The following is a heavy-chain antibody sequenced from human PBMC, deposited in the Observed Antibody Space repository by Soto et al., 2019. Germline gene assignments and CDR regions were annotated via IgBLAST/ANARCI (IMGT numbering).Heavy chain of an antibody. J-gene: IGHJ6*03. V-gene: IGHV3-20*04. Sequence: GGSLRLSCAASGFTFGDYGMSWVRQAPGKGLEWVSGINWNGGSTGYADSVKGRFTISRDNAKNSLYLQMNSLRAEDAALYYCARRGSSSWYYYYYMYVWGKGTTVTVSS. CDR2: INWNGGST. CDR3: ARRGSSSWYYYYYMYV. CDR1: GFTFGDYG. D-gene: IGHD6-13*01.